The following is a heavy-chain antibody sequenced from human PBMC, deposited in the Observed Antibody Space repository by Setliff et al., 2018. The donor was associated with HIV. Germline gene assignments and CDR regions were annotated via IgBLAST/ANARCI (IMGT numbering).Heavy chain of an antibody. Sequence: SVKVSCKASGGTFSRNAISWVRQAPGQGLEWIGGITPIFGTPKYAQKFQGRVTITADESRSTAYLELSSLRSEDTAVYYCARGQPPTPRPYFYHMDVWGNGTSVTVSS. CDR3: ARGQPPTPRPYFYHMDV. J-gene: IGHJ6*03. D-gene: IGHD2-15*01. CDR1: GGTFSRNA. V-gene: IGHV1-69*13. CDR2: ITPIFGTP.